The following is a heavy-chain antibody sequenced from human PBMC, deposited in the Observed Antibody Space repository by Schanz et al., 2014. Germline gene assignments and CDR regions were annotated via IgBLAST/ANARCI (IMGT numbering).Heavy chain of an antibody. Sequence: EVQLVESGGGLVQPGGSLRLSCAASGFTVSSNYMSWVRQAPGKGLEWVSVIYGGGMTYFADSVKARFTISRDNSKNPLYLQMNSLRVEDTAVYYCARSMIIVEKAFDYWGQGTLVTVSS. V-gene: IGHV3-66*01. CDR1: GFTVSSNY. J-gene: IGHJ4*02. CDR2: IYGGGMT. D-gene: IGHD3-22*01. CDR3: ARSMIIVEKAFDY.